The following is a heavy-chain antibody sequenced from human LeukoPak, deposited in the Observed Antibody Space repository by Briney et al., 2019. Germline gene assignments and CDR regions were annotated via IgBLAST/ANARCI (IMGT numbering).Heavy chain of an antibody. CDR3: VRERRVLIGGTYHYDYGLDV. CDR1: GFTFGSFW. D-gene: IGHD2-8*01. V-gene: IGHV3-7*01. J-gene: IGHJ6*02. CDR2: IKKDGSDK. Sequence: GGSLRRSCAVSGFTFGSFWMSWVRRAPGKGLVGLANIKKDGSDKNYVDSVKGRFTISRDNAKNALFLQMNSLRAEDTAVYYCVRERRVLIGGTYHYDYGLDVWGQGTTVIVSS.